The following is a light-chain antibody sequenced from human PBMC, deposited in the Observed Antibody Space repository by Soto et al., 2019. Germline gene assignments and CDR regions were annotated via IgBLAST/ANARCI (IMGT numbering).Light chain of an antibody. CDR3: QQYGSSGT. J-gene: IGKJ1*01. CDR1: QSVSNNY. V-gene: IGKV3-20*01. Sequence: DIVLKQSPGTLSLSPGESATLSCRASQSVSNNYLAWYQQKPGQAPRLLIYGASNRATGIPDRFSGSGAGTDFTLTISRLEPEDFAVYYCQQYGSSGTFGQGTKVEIK. CDR2: GAS.